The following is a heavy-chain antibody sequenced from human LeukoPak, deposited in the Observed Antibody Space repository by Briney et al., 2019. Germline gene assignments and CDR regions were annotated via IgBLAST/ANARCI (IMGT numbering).Heavy chain of an antibody. CDR1: GYTFTSYY. CDR2: INPSGGST. CDR3: ARAPGYGSGSEREREDRSVFDY. Sequence: ASVKVSCKASGYTFTSYYMQWVRQAPGQGLEWMGIINPSGGSTSYAQKFQGRVTMTRDTSTSTVYMELSSLRSEDTAVYYCARAPGYGSGSEREREDRSVFDYWGQGTLVTVSS. D-gene: IGHD3-10*01. V-gene: IGHV1-46*01. J-gene: IGHJ4*02.